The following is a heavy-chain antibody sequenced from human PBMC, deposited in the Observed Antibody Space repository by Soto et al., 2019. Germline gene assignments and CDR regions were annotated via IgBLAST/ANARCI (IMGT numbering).Heavy chain of an antibody. J-gene: IGHJ3*02. CDR3: ARDRDAFDI. CDR1: GFTFSSYA. CDR2: ISYDGSNK. V-gene: IGHV3-30*04. Sequence: GGSLRLSCAASGFTFSSYAMHWVRQAPGKGLEWVAVISYDGSNKYYTDSVKGRFTISRDNSKNTLYLQMNSLRAEDTAVYYCARDRDAFDIWGQGTMVTVSS.